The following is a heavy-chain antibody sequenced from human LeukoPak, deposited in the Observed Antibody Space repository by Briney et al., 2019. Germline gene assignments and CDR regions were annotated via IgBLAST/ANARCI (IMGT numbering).Heavy chain of an antibody. CDR3: ASAYIIAVAGMVNYYGMDV. Sequence: GASVKVSCKASGGTFSSYAISWVRQAPGQGLEWMGGIIPIFGTANYAQKFQGRVTITADESTSTAYMELSSLRSEDTAVYYCASAYIIAVAGMVNYYGMDVWGQGTTVTVSS. V-gene: IGHV1-69*13. D-gene: IGHD6-19*01. CDR2: IIPIFGTA. J-gene: IGHJ6*02. CDR1: GGTFSSYA.